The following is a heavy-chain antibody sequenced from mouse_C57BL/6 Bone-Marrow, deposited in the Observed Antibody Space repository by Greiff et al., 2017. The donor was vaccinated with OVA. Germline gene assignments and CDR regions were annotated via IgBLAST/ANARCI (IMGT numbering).Heavy chain of an antibody. Sequence: VQLQQPGAELAMPGASVKLSCKASGYTFTSYWMRWVKQRTGQGLEWIGEIDPSDSYTNYNQKFKGKATVTVDKSSSTAYMQLSSLTSEDSAVDYCARRTTVVDAMDYWGQGTSVTVSS. CDR2: IDPSDSYT. J-gene: IGHJ4*01. V-gene: IGHV1-69*01. CDR3: ARRTTVVDAMDY. D-gene: IGHD1-1*01. CDR1: GYTFTSYW.